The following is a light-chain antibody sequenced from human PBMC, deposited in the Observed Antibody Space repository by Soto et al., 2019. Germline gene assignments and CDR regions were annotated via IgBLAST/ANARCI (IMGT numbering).Light chain of an antibody. CDR1: QSISSW. Sequence: DIQMTHSPSTLSASVVDRVTITFLASQSISSWLALYQQKPGKAHKLLIYYAYSFESGVTSRFSGSGSGTEFTLTISSMQPDDFATYYCKKYNSYYREFGKG. V-gene: IGKV1-5*01. CDR2: YAY. CDR3: KKYNSYYRE. J-gene: IGKJ1*01.